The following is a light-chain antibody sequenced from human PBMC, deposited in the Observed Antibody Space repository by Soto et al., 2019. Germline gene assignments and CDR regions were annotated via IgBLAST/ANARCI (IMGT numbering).Light chain of an antibody. CDR1: SSDIGNYNY. V-gene: IGLV2-14*01. CDR3: SSYTSSSTLNYV. CDR2: EVS. J-gene: IGLJ1*01. Sequence: QSVLTQPVSVSGSPGQSITISCTGTSSDIGNYNYVSWYQQHPGKAPKLMIYEVSNRPSGVSNRFSGSKSGNTASLTISGLQAEDEADYYCSSYTSSSTLNYVFGTGTKVTVL.